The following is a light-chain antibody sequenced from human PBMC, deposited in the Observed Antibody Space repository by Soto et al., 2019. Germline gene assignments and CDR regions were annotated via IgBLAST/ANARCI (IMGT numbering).Light chain of an antibody. CDR1: QSVSSY. J-gene: IGKJ5*01. CDR3: QQRSNWPT. Sequence: EIVLTQSPATLSLSPGERVTLSCRASQSVSSYLAWYQQKPGQAPRLLIYDTSNRATGIPSRFSGSGSGTDFTLIISSLEPEDFAVYYCQQRSNWPTFGQGTRLEI. CDR2: DTS. V-gene: IGKV3-11*01.